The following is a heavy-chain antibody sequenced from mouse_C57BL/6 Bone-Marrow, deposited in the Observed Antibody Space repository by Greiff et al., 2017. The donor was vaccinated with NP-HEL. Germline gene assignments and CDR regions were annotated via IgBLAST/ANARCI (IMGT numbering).Heavy chain of an antibody. Sequence: QVQLQQSGSELRSPGSSVKLSCKDFDSEVFPIAYMSWVRQKPGHGFEWIGGILPSIGRTIYGEKFEDKATLDADTLSNTAYLELNSLTSEDSAIYYCARKVLYYYGSSDWYFDVWGTGTTVTVSS. J-gene: IGHJ1*03. D-gene: IGHD1-1*01. CDR2: ILPSIGRT. CDR1: DSEVFPIAY. CDR3: ARKVLYYYGSSDWYFDV. V-gene: IGHV15-2*01.